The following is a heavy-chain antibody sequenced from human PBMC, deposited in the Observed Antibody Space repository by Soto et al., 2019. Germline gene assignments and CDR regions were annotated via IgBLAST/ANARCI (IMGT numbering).Heavy chain of an antibody. CDR1: GFTFTSSA. Sequence: GASVKVSCKASGFTFTSSAMQWVRQARGQRLEWIGWIVVGSGNTNYAQKFQERVTITRDMSTSTAYMELSSLRSEDTAVYYCAARPYTAMDDFDYWGQGTLVPSPQ. CDR2: IVVGSGNT. J-gene: IGHJ4*02. CDR3: AARPYTAMDDFDY. D-gene: IGHD5-18*01. V-gene: IGHV1-58*02.